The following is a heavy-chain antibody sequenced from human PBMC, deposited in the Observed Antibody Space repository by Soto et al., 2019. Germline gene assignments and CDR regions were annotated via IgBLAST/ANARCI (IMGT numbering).Heavy chain of an antibody. CDR2: IYYNGSA. CDR3: ARAELVGATDY. J-gene: IGHJ4*02. D-gene: IGHD1-26*01. V-gene: IGHV4-59*12. Sequence: PSETLSLTCTVSGASLSLLYWSWVRQSPGKGLEWIGYIYYNGSATYNPSFRSRVTIAIDTSKSQFSLKLSSVTAADTAVYYCARAELVGATDYWGQGTLVTVSS. CDR1: GASLSLLY.